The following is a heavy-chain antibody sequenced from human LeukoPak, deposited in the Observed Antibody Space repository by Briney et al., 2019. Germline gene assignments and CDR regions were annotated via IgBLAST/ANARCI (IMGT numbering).Heavy chain of an antibody. CDR1: GFTFCSYA. CDR3: AEGAREWFDDDFDI. J-gene: IGHJ3*02. CDR2: ISGSGGST. V-gene: IGHV3-23*01. Sequence: GGSLRLSSAASGFTFCSYAMSCVPQAPGKGLECVSAISGSGGSTSYADPVKVRFTISRDNSKNTLHLNMHSLRAEDTAVYHCAEGAREWFDDDFDIWGQGTMVTVSS. D-gene: IGHD3-3*01.